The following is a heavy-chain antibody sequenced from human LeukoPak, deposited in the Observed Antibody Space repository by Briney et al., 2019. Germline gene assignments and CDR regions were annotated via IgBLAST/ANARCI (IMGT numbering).Heavy chain of an antibody. CDR3: AKSYFGSGSYYSG. D-gene: IGHD3-10*01. Sequence: GGSLRLSCAASGFSFSTYAMSWVRQAPGKGLEWVSTISGSGGSTYYADSVKGRFAISRDNSKNTLYLQMNSLRAEDTAVYYCAKSYFGSGSYYSGWGQGILVTVSS. CDR2: ISGSGGST. CDR1: GFSFSTYA. V-gene: IGHV3-23*01. J-gene: IGHJ4*02.